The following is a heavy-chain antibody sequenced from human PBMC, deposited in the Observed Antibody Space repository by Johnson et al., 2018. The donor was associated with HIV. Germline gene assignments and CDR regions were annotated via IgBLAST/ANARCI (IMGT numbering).Heavy chain of an antibody. CDR2: IKQDGSEK. CDR3: ARDGPRGSYGAFDI. CDR1: GFTFSSYG. Sequence: EVQLVESGGGVVQPGRSLRLSCAASGFTFSSYGMHWVRQAPRKGLEWVANIKQDGSEKYYVDSVKGRFTISRDNAKNSLYLQMNSLRAEDTALYYCARDGPRGSYGAFDIWGQGTMVTVSS. V-gene: IGHV3-7*03. D-gene: IGHD1-26*01. J-gene: IGHJ3*02.